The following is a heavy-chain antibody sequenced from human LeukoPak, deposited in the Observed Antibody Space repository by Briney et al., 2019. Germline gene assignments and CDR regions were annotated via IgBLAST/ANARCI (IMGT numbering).Heavy chain of an antibody. J-gene: IGHJ5*02. CDR3: ARDRSGPESGSWFDP. CDR2: INPSGGST. D-gene: IGHD3-10*01. V-gene: IGHV1-46*01. Sequence: GASVKVSCKASGYTFTSYYMHWVRQAPGQGLEWMGIINPSGGSTSYAQKFQGRVTMTRDMSTSTVYMELSSLRSEDTAVYYCARDRSGPESGSWFDPWGQGTLVTVSS. CDR1: GYTFTSYY.